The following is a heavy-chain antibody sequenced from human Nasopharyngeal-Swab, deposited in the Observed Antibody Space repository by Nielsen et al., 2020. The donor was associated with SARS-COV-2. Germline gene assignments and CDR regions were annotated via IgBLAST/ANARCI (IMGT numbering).Heavy chain of an antibody. J-gene: IGHJ6*02. CDR2: ISYGGSNK. Sequence: GGSLRLSCAASGFTFSSYAMHWVRQAPGKGLEWVAVISYGGSNKYYADSVKGRFTISRDNSKNTLYLQMNSLRAEDTAVYYCARGQNGQQLVPSYYYYGMDVWGQGTTVTVSS. CDR3: ARGQNGQQLVPSYYYYGMDV. CDR1: GFTFSSYA. D-gene: IGHD6-13*01. V-gene: IGHV3-30*04.